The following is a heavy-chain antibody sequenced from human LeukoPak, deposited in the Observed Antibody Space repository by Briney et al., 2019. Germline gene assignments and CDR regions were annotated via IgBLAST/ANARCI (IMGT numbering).Heavy chain of an antibody. CDR2: INHSGST. J-gene: IGHJ4*02. V-gene: IGHV4-34*01. D-gene: IGHD3-22*01. CDR3: ARGRPLNDSSGYYIFGY. CDR1: GGSFSGYY. Sequence: SETLSLTCAVYGGSFSGYYWSWIRQPPGKGLEWIGEINHSGSTNYNPSLKSRVTISVDTSKNQFSLKLSSVTAADTAVYYCARGRPLNDSSGYYIFGYWGQGTLVTVSS.